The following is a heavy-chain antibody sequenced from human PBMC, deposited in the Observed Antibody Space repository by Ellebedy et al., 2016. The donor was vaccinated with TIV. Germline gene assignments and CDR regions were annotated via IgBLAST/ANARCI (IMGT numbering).Heavy chain of an antibody. CDR2: ISDSSGTK. Sequence: GESLKISXAASAFTSDTYWMTWVRQAPGKGLERVSYISDSSGTKYYADSVKGRFTISRDNVKNSLYLHMNSLTDEDTAVYYCARDSYVDYYFDHWGQGTLVTVSS. D-gene: IGHD4-17*01. CDR3: ARDSYVDYYFDH. V-gene: IGHV3-48*02. J-gene: IGHJ4*02. CDR1: AFTSDTYW.